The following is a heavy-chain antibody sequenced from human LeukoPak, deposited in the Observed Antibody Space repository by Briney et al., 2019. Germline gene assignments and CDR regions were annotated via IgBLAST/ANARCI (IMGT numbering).Heavy chain of an antibody. D-gene: IGHD2-2*01. J-gene: IGHJ6*03. CDR3: AKAGYCSSTSCFTYYYYYMDV. V-gene: IGHV3-43*01. Sequence: GGSLRLSCAASGFTFDDYTMHWVRQAPGKGLEWVSLISWDGGSTYYAGSVKGRFTISRDNSKNSLYLQMNSLRTEDTALYYCAKAGYCSSTSCFTYYYYYMDVWGKGTTVTVSS. CDR1: GFTFDDYT. CDR2: ISWDGGST.